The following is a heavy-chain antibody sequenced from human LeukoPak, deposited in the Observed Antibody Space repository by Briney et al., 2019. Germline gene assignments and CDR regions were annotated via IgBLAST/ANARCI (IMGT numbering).Heavy chain of an antibody. D-gene: IGHD4-17*01. Sequence: GGSLRLSCAASGFTFNNAWMSWLRQAPGKGLAGVGRIKSKTDGGTTDYAAPVKGRFTISRDDSKNTLYQQLNSLKTEDTAVYYCTTAVTTTFGAFDIWGQGTMVTVSS. J-gene: IGHJ3*02. CDR3: TTAVTTTFGAFDI. V-gene: IGHV3-15*01. CDR1: GFTFNNAW. CDR2: IKSKTDGGTT.